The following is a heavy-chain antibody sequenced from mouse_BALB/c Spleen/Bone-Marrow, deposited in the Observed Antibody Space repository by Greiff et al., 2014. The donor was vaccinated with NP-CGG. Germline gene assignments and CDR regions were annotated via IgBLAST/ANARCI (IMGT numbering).Heavy chain of an antibody. CDR2: ISDGGSYT. CDR1: GFTFSDYY. CDR3: ARDRAYYRYDGYYYAMDY. D-gene: IGHD2-14*01. Sequence: EVKLEESGGGLVKPGGSLKLSYAASGFTFSDYYMYWVRQTPEKGLEWVAIISDGGSYTYYPDSVKGRFTISGDNAKNNLNLQMSSLKSDDTAMYYCARDRAYYRYDGYYYAMDYWGQGTSVTVSS. V-gene: IGHV5-4*02. J-gene: IGHJ4*01.